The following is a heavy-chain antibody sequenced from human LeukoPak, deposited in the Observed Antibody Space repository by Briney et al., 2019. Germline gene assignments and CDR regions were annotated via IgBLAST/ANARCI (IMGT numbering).Heavy chain of an antibody. D-gene: IGHD6-19*01. Sequence: PGGSLRLSCAASGFTFSSDAMHWVRQAPGKGLEYVSAISSNGGSTYYANSAKGRFTISRDNSKNTLYLQVGSLRAYDMAVYYCARASSGWYRPDAFDIWGKGTMVTVS. CDR2: ISSNGGST. CDR1: GFTFSSDA. CDR3: ARASSGWYRPDAFDI. J-gene: IGHJ3*02. V-gene: IGHV3-64*01.